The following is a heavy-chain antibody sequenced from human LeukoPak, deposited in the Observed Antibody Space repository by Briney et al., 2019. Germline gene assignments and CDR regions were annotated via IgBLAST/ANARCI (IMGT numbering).Heavy chain of an antibody. CDR3: AKATRQWLVDGGYFDY. CDR1: GCTVSSDA. CDR2: ISGSGGST. J-gene: IGHJ4*02. D-gene: IGHD6-19*01. V-gene: IGHV3-23*01. Sequence: GGSLRLSCAASGCTVSSDAMKWVRQGPWKGLEWVSAISGSGGSTFDAASFKGRFTISGDDSKNTVYLQMNSLRAEDTAVYYCAKATRQWLVDGGYFDYWGQGTLVTVSS.